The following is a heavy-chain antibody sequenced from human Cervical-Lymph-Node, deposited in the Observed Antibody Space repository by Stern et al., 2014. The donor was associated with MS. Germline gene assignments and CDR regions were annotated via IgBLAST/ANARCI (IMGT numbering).Heavy chain of an antibody. CDR1: GGTFSSYA. J-gene: IGHJ4*02. CDR2: IIPIFGTA. V-gene: IGHV1-69*01. Sequence: MQLVESGAEVKKPGSSVKVSCKASGGTFSSYAISWVRQAPGQGLEWMGGIIPIFGTANYAQKFQGRVTITEDEYTSTAYMEMSGLRSEDTAFYSGARDRHPYSSGWAFDYWGQGTLVTFSS. CDR3: ARDRHPYSSGWAFDY. D-gene: IGHD6-19*01.